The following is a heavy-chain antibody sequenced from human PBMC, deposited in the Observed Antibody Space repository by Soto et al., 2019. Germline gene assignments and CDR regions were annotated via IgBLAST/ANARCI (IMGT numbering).Heavy chain of an antibody. CDR1: GFTFSSYE. D-gene: IGHD3-22*01. J-gene: IGHJ4*02. CDR3: ARDIDYYDSGGYQDY. V-gene: IGHV3-48*03. CDR2: INTRGNII. Sequence: GGFLRLSCAASGFTFSSYEMNWVRQAPGKGLEWVSYINTRGNIIHYADSVKGRFTISRDSAKNSMYLQMNSLRAEDTAVYYCARDIDYYDSGGYQDYWGQGTLVTVSS.